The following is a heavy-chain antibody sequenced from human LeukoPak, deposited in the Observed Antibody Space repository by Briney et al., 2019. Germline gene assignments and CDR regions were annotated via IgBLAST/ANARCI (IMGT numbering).Heavy chain of an antibody. CDR2: ISGSGGST. D-gene: IGHD1-26*01. J-gene: IGHJ4*02. Sequence: GGSLRLSCAASGFTFSSYAMSWVRQAPGKGLEWVSAISGSGGSTYYAGSVKGRFTISRDNSKNTLSLQMNSLRAEDTAVYYCAKSTLSGSYYVYFDYWGQGTLVTVSS. CDR1: GFTFSSYA. CDR3: AKSTLSGSYYVYFDY. V-gene: IGHV3-23*01.